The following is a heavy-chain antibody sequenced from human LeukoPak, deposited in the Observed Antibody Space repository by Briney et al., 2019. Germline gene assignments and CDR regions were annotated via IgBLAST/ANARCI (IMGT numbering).Heavy chain of an antibody. D-gene: IGHD2-2*01. J-gene: IGHJ5*02. V-gene: IGHV4-61*02. CDR1: GGSISSGSYY. Sequence: SQTLSLTCTVPGGSISSGSYYWSWIRQPAGKGLEWIGRIYTSGSTNYNPSLKSRVTISVDTSKNQFSLKLSSVTAADTAVYYCAREIVVVPAAIRSYDSMYNWFDPWGQGTLVTVSS. CDR3: AREIVVVPAAIRSYDSMYNWFDP. CDR2: IYTSGST.